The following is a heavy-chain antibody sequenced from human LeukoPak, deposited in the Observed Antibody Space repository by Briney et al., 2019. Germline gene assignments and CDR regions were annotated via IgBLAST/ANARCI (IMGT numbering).Heavy chain of an antibody. CDR2: INPNSGGT. V-gene: IGHV1-2*02. J-gene: IGHJ4*02. CDR1: GYTFTGYY. Sequence: ASVKVSCKASGYTFTGYYMHWVRQAPAQGLEWMGWINPNSGGTNYAQKFQGRVTMTRDTSISTAYMELSRLRSDDTAVYYCARLLIYCSSTSCYERGFDYWGQGTLVTVSS. D-gene: IGHD2-2*01. CDR3: ARLLIYCSSTSCYERGFDY.